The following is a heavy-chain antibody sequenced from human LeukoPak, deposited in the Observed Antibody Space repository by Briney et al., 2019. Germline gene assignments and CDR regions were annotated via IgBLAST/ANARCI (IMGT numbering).Heavy chain of an antibody. J-gene: IGHJ4*02. CDR1: GGSISSGNYY. CDR2: IYYSGST. D-gene: IGHD3-10*01. V-gene: IGHV4-61*01. Sequence: SETLSLTCTVSGGSISSGNYYWSWIRQPPGKGLEWIGYIYYSGSTNYNPSLKSRVTISVDTSKNQFSLKLSSVTAADTAVYYCARVLPGRGVRGVEIDYWGQGTLVTVSS. CDR3: ARVLPGRGVRGVEIDY.